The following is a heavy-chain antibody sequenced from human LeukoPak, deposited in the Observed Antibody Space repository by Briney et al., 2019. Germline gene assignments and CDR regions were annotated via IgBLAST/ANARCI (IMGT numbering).Heavy chain of an antibody. CDR3: ARYDYGDCWFDP. V-gene: IGHV4-59*01. CDR2: ISDSGST. CDR1: GGSMNNYY. Sequence: SETLSLTCTVSGGSMNNYYWSWIRQAPGKGLEWIGYISDSGSTNYNPSLRSRVTITVDTSKNQFSLKLSSVTAADTALYYCARYDYGDCWFDPWGQGTLVTVSS. D-gene: IGHD4-17*01. J-gene: IGHJ5*02.